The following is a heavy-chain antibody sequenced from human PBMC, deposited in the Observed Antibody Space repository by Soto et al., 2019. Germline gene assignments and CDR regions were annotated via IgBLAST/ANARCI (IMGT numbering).Heavy chain of an antibody. Sequence: EVQLVESGGGLVQPGGSLRLSCAASGFTFTTYSMNWVRLAPGKGLEWISDISNTGSTIYYADSVKGRFTISRDNAKNSLYLQMSGLRVEDTAVYYCARGTMTAVSKTDSWGQGALVTVSS. J-gene: IGHJ4*02. CDR1: GFTFTTYS. CDR2: ISNTGSTI. CDR3: ARGTMTAVSKTDS. V-gene: IGHV3-48*01. D-gene: IGHD4-17*01.